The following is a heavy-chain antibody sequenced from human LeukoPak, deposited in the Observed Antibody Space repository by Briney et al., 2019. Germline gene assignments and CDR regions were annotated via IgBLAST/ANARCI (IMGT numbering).Heavy chain of an antibody. CDR2: IHYSGTT. V-gene: IGHV4-59*12. D-gene: IGHD3-10*01. CDR1: GGSISSYY. CDR3: ARDSRDYGSGSYWDV. Sequence: PSETLSLTCTVSGGSISSYYWTWIRQPPGKGLEWIGYIHYSGTTSHNPSLKSRVSISVNTSKNQFSLKMTSVTAADTAVYYCARDSRDYGSGSYWDVWGQGTTDTVSS. J-gene: IGHJ6*02.